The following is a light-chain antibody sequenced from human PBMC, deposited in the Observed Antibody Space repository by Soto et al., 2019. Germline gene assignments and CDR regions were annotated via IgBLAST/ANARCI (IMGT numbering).Light chain of an antibody. V-gene: IGKV3-20*01. CDR2: GAS. J-gene: IGKJ1*01. CDR1: QRVTNSF. CDR3: QQYVSSPWA. Sequence: EIVLAQSPGTLSLSPGERATLSCRASQRVTNSFLAWYQQKPGQAPRLLIYGASRRATGIPDRFTGSGSGTDFTLTISRLEHEDFAVYYCQQYVSSPWAFGQGTKVEIK.